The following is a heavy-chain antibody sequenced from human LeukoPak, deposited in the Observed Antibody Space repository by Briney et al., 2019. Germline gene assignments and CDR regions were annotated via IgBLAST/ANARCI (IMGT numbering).Heavy chain of an antibody. J-gene: IGHJ3*02. CDR3: AREGRYCSGGSCHDAFDI. V-gene: IGHV3-11*06. CDR1: GFTFSDYY. Sequence: GGSLRLSCAASGFTFSDYYMSWTRQAPGKGLEWVSYISSSSSYTNYADSVKGRFTISRDNAKNSLYLQMNSLRAEDTAVYYCAREGRYCSGGSCHDAFDIWGQGTMVTVSS. D-gene: IGHD2-15*01. CDR2: ISSSSSYT.